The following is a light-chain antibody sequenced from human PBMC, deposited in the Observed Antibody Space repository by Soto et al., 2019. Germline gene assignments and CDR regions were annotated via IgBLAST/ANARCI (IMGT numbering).Light chain of an antibody. CDR3: QQYNNWPPNT. CDR1: QSVSSSF. V-gene: IGKV3-20*01. Sequence: EIGLTQSPVTLSLSPGERATLSCRASQSVSSSFVAWYQQKPGQAPRLLIYGASTRATGIPDRFGGSGSGTDFTLTISRLEPEDFAVYYCQQYNNWPPNTFGQGTRLEIK. J-gene: IGKJ5*01. CDR2: GAS.